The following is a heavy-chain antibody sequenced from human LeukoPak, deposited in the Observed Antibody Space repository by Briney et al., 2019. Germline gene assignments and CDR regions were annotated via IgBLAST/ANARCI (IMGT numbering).Heavy chain of an antibody. CDR3: AKKGYYDGSGYYMYYFDH. CDR1: GYTFTSYY. D-gene: IGHD3-22*01. CDR2: INPSGGST. J-gene: IGHJ4*02. V-gene: IGHV1-46*01. Sequence: ASVKVSCKASGYTFTSYYMHWVRQAPGQGLEWMGIINPSGGSTSYAQKFQGRVTMTRDTSTSTVYMELSSLRSEDTAVYCCAKKGYYDGSGYYMYYFDHWGQGTLVTVSS.